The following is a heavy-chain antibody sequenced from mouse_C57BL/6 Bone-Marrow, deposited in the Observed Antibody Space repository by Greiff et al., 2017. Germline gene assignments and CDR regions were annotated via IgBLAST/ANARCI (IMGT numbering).Heavy chain of an antibody. V-gene: IGHV1-55*01. J-gene: IGHJ4*01. CDR3: TRGLTTVVSRDAMDY. Sequence: QVQLQQPGAELVKPGASVKMSCKASGYTFTSYWITWVKKRPGQGLEWIGDIYPGSGSTNYNEKFKSKATLTVDTSSSTAYMQLSSLTSEDSAVYYCTRGLTTVVSRDAMDYWGQGTSVTVSS. D-gene: IGHD1-1*01. CDR2: IYPGSGST. CDR1: GYTFTSYW.